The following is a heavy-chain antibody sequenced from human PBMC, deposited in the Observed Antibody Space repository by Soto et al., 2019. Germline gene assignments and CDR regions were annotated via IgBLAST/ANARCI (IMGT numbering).Heavy chain of an antibody. J-gene: IGHJ6*02. V-gene: IGHV5-10-1*01. D-gene: IGHD1-26*01. CDR1: GYSFTSYW. CDR2: IDPSGSYT. CDR3: ARLLVGATPQQHLYGMDV. Sequence: PGESLKISCKGSGYSFTSYWISWERQMPGKGLEWMGRIDPSGSYTNYSPSFQGHVTISADKSISTAYLQWSSLKASDTAMYYCARLLVGATPQQHLYGMDVWGQGTTVTVSS.